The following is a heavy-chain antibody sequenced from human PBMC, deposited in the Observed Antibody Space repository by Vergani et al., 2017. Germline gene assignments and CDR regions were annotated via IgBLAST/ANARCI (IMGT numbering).Heavy chain of an antibody. V-gene: IGHV3-33*01. J-gene: IGHJ5*01. Sequence: QVQLVESEGGVVQPGRSLTLSCVASGFTFSSHGMHWVRQAPGKGLEWVAVIWYDGSNKYYGDSVKGRFTISRDNSKKTLYMQRNRRRVEDTAVYYCARGGNEKRLDSWGQGTLVTVSS. CDR2: IWYDGSNK. CDR3: ARGGNEKRLDS. D-gene: IGHD1-1*01. CDR1: GFTFSSHG.